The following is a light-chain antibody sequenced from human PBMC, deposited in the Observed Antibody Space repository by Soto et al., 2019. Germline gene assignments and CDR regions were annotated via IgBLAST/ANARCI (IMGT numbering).Light chain of an antibody. Sequence: QSVLTQPPSVSAAPGQTVTISCSGSTSNIGNNYVSWFQQLPGTAPKLLIYDNHKRPSGIPDRFSASKSGTSATLAITGLQTGDEADYHCGTWDSNLRIVVFGGGTKLTVL. V-gene: IGLV1-51*01. CDR2: DNH. CDR1: TSNIGNNY. J-gene: IGLJ2*01. CDR3: GTWDSNLRIVV.